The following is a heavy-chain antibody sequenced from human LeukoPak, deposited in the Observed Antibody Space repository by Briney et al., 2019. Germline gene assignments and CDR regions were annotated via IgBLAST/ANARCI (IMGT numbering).Heavy chain of an antibody. V-gene: IGHV3-30*18. CDR2: ISYDGSNK. J-gene: IGHJ4*02. CDR3: AKDRQPGATVAGTPGY. D-gene: IGHD6-19*01. CDR1: GFTFSSYG. Sequence: PGGSLRLSCAASGFTFSSYGMHWVRQAPGKGLEWVAVISYDGSNKYYADSVKGRFTISRDNSKNTLYLQMNSLRAEDTAVYYCAKDRQPGATVAGTPGYWGQGTLVTVSS.